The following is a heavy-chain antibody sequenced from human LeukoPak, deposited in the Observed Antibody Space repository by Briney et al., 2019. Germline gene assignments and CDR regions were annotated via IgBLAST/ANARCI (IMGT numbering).Heavy chain of an antibody. Sequence: ASVTVSCKASGYTFTSYAMNWVRQAPGQGLEWMGWINTNTGNPTYAQGFTGRFVFSLDTSVSTAYLQISSLKAEDTAVYYCARKYSGSYYPYYYMDVWGKGTTVTVSS. D-gene: IGHD1-26*01. CDR2: INTNTGNP. CDR3: ARKYSGSYYPYYYMDV. V-gene: IGHV7-4-1*02. J-gene: IGHJ6*03. CDR1: GYTFTSYA.